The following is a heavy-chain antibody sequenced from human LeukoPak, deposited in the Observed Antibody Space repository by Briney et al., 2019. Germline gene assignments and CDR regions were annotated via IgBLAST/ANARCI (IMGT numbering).Heavy chain of an antibody. J-gene: IGHJ4*02. CDR3: ARIKAFCGDHCPLLYKY. V-gene: IGHV5-51*01. Sequence: GESLKISCKGSGYNFSTYWVGWVRQMPGKGLEWMGIIYPGDSDSKYSPSFQGQVTFSVDKSINTAYLQWSSLQASDTAMYYCARIKAFCGDHCPLLYKYWGQGTLVTVSS. CDR2: IYPGDSDS. D-gene: IGHD2-21*02. CDR1: GYNFSTYW.